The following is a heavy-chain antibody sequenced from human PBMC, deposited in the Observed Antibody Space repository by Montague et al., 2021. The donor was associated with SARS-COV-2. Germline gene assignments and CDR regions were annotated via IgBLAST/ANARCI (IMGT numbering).Heavy chain of an antibody. V-gene: IGHV4-34*01. CDR2: INHSGST. Sequence: SETLSLTCAVYGGSFSGYYWSWIRQPPGKGLEWIGEINHSGSTNYNPSLKSQVTISVDTSKNQFSLKLSSVTAADTAVYYCARVRYYGSGTALGMDAWGQGTTV. J-gene: IGHJ6*02. CDR3: ARVRYYGSGTALGMDA. CDR1: GGSFSGYY. D-gene: IGHD3-10*01.